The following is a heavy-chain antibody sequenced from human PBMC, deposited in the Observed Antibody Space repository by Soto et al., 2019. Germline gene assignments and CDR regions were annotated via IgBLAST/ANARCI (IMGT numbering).Heavy chain of an antibody. CDR3: AREINLGYCSSTSCYESNAFDI. CDR2: ISSSSSYI. Sequence: GGSLRLSCAASGFTFSSYSMNWVRQAPGKGLEWVSSISSSSSYIYYADSVKGRFTISRDNAKTSLYLQMNSLRAEDTAVYYCAREINLGYCSSTSCYESNAFDIWGQGTMVTVSS. J-gene: IGHJ3*02. D-gene: IGHD2-2*01. V-gene: IGHV3-21*01. CDR1: GFTFSSYS.